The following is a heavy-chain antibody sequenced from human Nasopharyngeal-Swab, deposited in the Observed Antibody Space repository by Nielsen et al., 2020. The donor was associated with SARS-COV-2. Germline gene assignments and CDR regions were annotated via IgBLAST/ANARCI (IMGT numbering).Heavy chain of an antibody. CDR2: ISGSGDST. Sequence: VRQAPGKRLEWVSDISGSGDSTFYSDSVKGRFTMSRDNSKNMLYLQMSSLRAEDTAVYYCAKRGVAVAATSWFDPWGQGTLVTVSS. V-gene: IGHV3-23*01. J-gene: IGHJ5*02. CDR3: AKRGVAVAATSWFDP. D-gene: IGHD2-15*01.